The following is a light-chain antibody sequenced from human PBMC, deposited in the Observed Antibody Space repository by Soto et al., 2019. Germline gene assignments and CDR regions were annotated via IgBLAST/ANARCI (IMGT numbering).Light chain of an antibody. CDR3: QQYNSYPWT. CDR2: DAS. J-gene: IGKJ1*01. CDR1: QSISDW. Sequence: DIQMTQSPSTLSSSVGDRVTLTCRASQSISDWLAWYKQKPGKAPKLLIYDASSLESGVPSRFRGSGSGTEFTLTISSLQPGDFATYYCQQYNSYPWTFGQGTKVDIK. V-gene: IGKV1-5*01.